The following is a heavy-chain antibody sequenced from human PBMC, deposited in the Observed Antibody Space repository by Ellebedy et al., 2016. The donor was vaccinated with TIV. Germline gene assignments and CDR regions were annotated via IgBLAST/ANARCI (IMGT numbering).Heavy chain of an antibody. D-gene: IGHD6-13*01. CDR1: GFTVSSNY. CDR3: AREPRFGVGSSWYYFDY. CDR2: IYSGGST. J-gene: IGHJ4*02. V-gene: IGHV3-66*01. Sequence: GESLKISCAASGFTVSSNYMSWVRQAPGKGLEWVSVIYSGGSTYYADSVKGRFTISRDNSKNTLYLQMNSLRAEDTAVYYCAREPRFGVGSSWYYFDYWGQGTLVTVSS.